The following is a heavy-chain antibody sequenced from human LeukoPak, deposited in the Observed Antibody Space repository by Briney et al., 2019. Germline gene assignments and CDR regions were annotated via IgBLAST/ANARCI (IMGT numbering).Heavy chain of an antibody. CDR3: VSRLVPGLR. Sequence: PGESLRLSCAASGFTFSDCWMSWVRQAPGKGLEWVANIKGDGSQNYYVDSVKGRFTISRGNAKNSLYLQMNSLRAEDTAVYYCVSRLVPGLRWGQGTLVTVSS. CDR1: GFTFSDCW. D-gene: IGHD4-11*01. V-gene: IGHV3-7*01. J-gene: IGHJ4*02. CDR2: IKGDGSQN.